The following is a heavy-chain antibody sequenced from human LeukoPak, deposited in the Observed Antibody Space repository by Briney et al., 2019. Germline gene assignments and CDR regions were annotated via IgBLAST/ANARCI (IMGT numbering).Heavy chain of an antibody. D-gene: IGHD3-16*01. CDR1: GLTFSSYG. CDR3: AQGPFLNYDIRENGAFDM. V-gene: IGHV3-30*18. J-gene: IGHJ3*02. Sequence: GGSLRLSCAASGLTFSSYGMYWVRQAPGKGLEWVAVISYDGGNKYYGDSVRGRFTISRDNSKNTLCLQMKSLRAEDTAVYYCAQGPFLNYDIRENGAFDMWGQGTVVTISS. CDR2: ISYDGGNK.